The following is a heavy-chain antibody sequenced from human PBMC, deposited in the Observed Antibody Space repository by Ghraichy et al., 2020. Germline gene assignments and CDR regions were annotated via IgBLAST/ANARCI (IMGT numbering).Heavy chain of an antibody. V-gene: IGHV3-30*04. CDR3: AREVRRGPFDY. CDR1: GFTFSSYA. J-gene: IGHJ4*02. CDR2: ISYDGSNK. Sequence: GESLNISCAASGFTFSSYAMHWVRQAPGKGLEWVAVISYDGSNKYYADSVKGRFTISRDNSKNTLYLQMNSLRAEDTAVYYCAREVRRGPFDYWGQGTLVTVSS. D-gene: IGHD3-10*01.